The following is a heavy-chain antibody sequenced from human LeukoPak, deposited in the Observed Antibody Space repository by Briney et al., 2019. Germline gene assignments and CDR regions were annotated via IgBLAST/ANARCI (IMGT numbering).Heavy chain of an antibody. CDR2: IYYSGST. Sequence: PSETLSLTCTVSGGSISSYYWSWIRQTPGKGLEWIGYIYYSGSTNYNPSLKSRVTISVDTSKNQFSLKLSSVTAADTAVYYCARYYGSGRLWYFDLWGRGTLVTVSS. D-gene: IGHD3-10*01. J-gene: IGHJ2*01. CDR1: GGSISSYY. V-gene: IGHV4-59*01. CDR3: ARYYGSGRLWYFDL.